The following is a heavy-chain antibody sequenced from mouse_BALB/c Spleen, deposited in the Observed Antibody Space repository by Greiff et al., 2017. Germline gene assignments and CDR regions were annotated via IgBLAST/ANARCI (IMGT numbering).Heavy chain of an antibody. D-gene: IGHD1-1*01. Sequence: VQLKESGAELVRPGALVKLSCKASGFNIKDYYMHWVKQRPEQGLEWIGWIDPENGNTIYDPKFQGKASITADTSSNTAYLQLSSLTSEDTAVYYCARPLRITTVAADWGEGTLVTVSA. CDR3: ARPLRITTVAAD. CDR2: IDPENGNT. V-gene: IGHV14-1*02. J-gene: IGHJ3*01. CDR1: GFNIKDYY.